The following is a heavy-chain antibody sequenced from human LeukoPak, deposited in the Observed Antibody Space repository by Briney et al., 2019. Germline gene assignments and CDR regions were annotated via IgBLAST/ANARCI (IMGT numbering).Heavy chain of an antibody. V-gene: IGHV3-53*01. CDR3: ARGLMGGYPYFEN. Sequence: LPGGSLRLSCTVSGFTVSSNSMSWVRQAPGKGLEWVSFIYSDNTHYSDSVKGRFTISRDNSKNTLYFQMNSLRAEDTAFYYCARGLMGGYPYFENWGQGTLVTVSS. D-gene: IGHD3-22*01. J-gene: IGHJ4*02. CDR2: IYSDNT. CDR1: GFTVSSNS.